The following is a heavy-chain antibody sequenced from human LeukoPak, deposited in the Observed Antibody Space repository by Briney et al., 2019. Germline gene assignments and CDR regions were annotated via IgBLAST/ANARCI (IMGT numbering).Heavy chain of an antibody. D-gene: IGHD5-12*01. CDR2: SIPIFGTA. V-gene: IGHV1-69*01. Sequence: SVKLSFKASGGTFTSYAISWVRQAPGQGLEWMGGSIPIFGTANYAQKFQGRVTIPADESTSTAYMELSSLRSEDKAVYYCAKIGGYRGYDGDYWGQGTLVTVSS. CDR1: GGTFTSYA. J-gene: IGHJ4*02. CDR3: AKIGGYRGYDGDY.